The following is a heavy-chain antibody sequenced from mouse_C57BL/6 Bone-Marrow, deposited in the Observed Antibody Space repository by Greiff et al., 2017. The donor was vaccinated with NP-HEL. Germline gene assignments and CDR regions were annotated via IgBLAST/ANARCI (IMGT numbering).Heavy chain of an antibody. CDR3: ARGTYDGYYVTWFAY. V-gene: IGHV1-54*01. J-gene: IGHJ3*01. CDR1: GYAFTNYL. D-gene: IGHD2-3*01. Sequence: QVQLQQSGAELVRPGTSVKVSCKASGYAFTNYLIEWVKQRPGQGLEWIGVINPGSGGTNYNEKFKGKATLTADKSSSTAYMQLSSLTSEDSAVYFCARGTYDGYYVTWFAYWGQGTLVTVSA. CDR2: INPGSGGT.